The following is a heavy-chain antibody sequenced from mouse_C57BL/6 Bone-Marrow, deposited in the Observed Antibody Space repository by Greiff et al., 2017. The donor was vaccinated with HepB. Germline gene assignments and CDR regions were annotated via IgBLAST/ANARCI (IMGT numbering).Heavy chain of an antibody. CDR3: ARDRYYGPWYFDV. J-gene: IGHJ1*03. V-gene: IGHV3-6*01. D-gene: IGHD1-2*01. CDR2: ISYDGSN. CDR1: GYSITSGYY. Sequence: EVQLVESGPGLVKPSQSLSLTCSVTGYSITSGYYWNWIRQFPGNKLEWMGYISYDGSNNYNPSLKNRISITRDTSKNQFFLKLNSVTTEDTATYYCARDRYYGPWYFDVWGTGTTVTVSS.